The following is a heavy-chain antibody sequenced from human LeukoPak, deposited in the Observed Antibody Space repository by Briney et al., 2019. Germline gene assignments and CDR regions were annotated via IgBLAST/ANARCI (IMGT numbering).Heavy chain of an antibody. Sequence: GESLKISWKGSGYSFTSYWIGWVRQMPGKGLEWRGIIYAGDSDTRYSPSFQGQVTISADKSISPDYLQWSSLKASDTVMYCCATTTDGGNSRGFDYWGQGTLVTVSS. CDR3: ATTTDGGNSRGFDY. D-gene: IGHD4-23*01. CDR1: GYSFTSYW. V-gene: IGHV5-51*01. CDR2: IYAGDSDT. J-gene: IGHJ4*02.